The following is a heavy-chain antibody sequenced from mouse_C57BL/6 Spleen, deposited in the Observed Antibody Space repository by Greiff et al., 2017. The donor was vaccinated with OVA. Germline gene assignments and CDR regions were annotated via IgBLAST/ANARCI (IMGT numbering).Heavy chain of an antibody. Sequence: VQLQQSGAELVMPGASVKLSCKASGYTFTSYWMHWVKQRPGQGLEWIGEIDPSDSYTNYNQKFKGKSTLTVDKSSSTAYMQLSSLTSEDSAVYYCARSYGSEVFDYWGQGTTLTVSS. CDR2: IDPSDSYT. CDR3: ARSYGSEVFDY. V-gene: IGHV1-69*01. CDR1: GYTFTSYW. J-gene: IGHJ2*01. D-gene: IGHD1-1*01.